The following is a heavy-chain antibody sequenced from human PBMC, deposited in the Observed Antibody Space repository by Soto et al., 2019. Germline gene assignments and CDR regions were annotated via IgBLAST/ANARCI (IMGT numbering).Heavy chain of an antibody. V-gene: IGHV4-61*01. Sequence: SETLSLTCTVSGGSVSSGSYYWSWIRQPPGKGLEWIGYIYYSGSTNYNPSLKSRVTISVDTSKNQFSLKLSSVTAADTAVYYCARSWSVAGGGELWFDPWGQGTMVTVYS. J-gene: IGHJ5*02. D-gene: IGHD6-19*01. CDR2: IYYSGST. CDR3: ARSWSVAGGGELWFDP. CDR1: GGSVSSGSYY.